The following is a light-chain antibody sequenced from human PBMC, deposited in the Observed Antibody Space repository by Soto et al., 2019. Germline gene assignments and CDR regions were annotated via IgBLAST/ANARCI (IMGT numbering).Light chain of an antibody. CDR3: AAWDDSLRGLV. CDR2: SDN. J-gene: IGLJ2*01. CDR1: SSNIGSNP. V-gene: IGLV1-44*01. Sequence: QSVLTQPPSASGTPGQRVTISCSGSSSNIGSNPVSWYQQLPGTAPKSLIYSDNQRPSGVPDRISGSRSGTSASLAISGLPSEDEAEDYCAAWDDSLRGLVFGGGTKLTVL.